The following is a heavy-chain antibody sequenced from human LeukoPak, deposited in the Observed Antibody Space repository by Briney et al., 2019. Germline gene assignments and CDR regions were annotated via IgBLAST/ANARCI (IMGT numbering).Heavy chain of an antibody. D-gene: IGHD3-22*01. CDR1: GYTFTGYY. V-gene: IGHV1-2*02. CDR3: ARDRVVYYDSSGYYFPRNYMDV. CDR2: INPNSGGT. Sequence: GASVKVSCKASGYTFTGYYMHWVRQAPGQGLEWMGWINPNSGGTNYAQKFQGRVTMTRDTSISTAYMELSRLRSDDTAVYYCARDRVVYYDSSGYYFPRNYMDVWGKGTTVTVSS. J-gene: IGHJ6*03.